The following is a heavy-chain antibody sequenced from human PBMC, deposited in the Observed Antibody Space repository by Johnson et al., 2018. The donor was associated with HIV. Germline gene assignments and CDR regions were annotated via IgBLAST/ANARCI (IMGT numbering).Heavy chain of an antibody. Sequence: QVQVLESGGGVVQPGRSLRLSCAASGFTFNSYAMHWVRQAPGKGLEWVAFIRYDGSNKYYVDSVKGRFTISRDNAKNSLYLKMNSLRAEDTAVYYCAREGVAASDAFDIWGQGTMVTVSS. CDR3: AREGVAASDAFDI. CDR1: GFTFNSYA. CDR2: IRYDGSNK. V-gene: IGHV3-33*08. J-gene: IGHJ3*02. D-gene: IGHD6-6*01.